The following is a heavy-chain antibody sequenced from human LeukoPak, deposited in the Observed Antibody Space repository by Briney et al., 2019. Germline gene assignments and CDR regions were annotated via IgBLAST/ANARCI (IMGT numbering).Heavy chain of an antibody. CDR1: GFTFSSYE. J-gene: IGHJ3*02. V-gene: IGHV3-48*03. Sequence: GGSLRLSCAASGFTFSSYEMNWVRQAPGKGLEWVSYISSSGSTIYYADSVKGRFTISRDTAKRSLYLQMNSLRAEDTAVYYCARARGAFDIWGQGTMVTVSS. CDR3: ARARGAFDI. CDR2: ISSSGSTI.